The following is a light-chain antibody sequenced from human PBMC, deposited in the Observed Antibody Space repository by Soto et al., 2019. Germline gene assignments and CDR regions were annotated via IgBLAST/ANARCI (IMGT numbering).Light chain of an antibody. CDR1: SSDVGGYNY. J-gene: IGLJ1*01. CDR2: EVS. CDR3: SSYTSSSTYV. Sequence: QSVLTQPPSASGTPGQRVTISCTGTSSDVGGYNYVSWYQQHPGKAPKLMIYEVSNRPSGVSNRFSGSKSGNTASLTISGLQAEDEADYYCSSYTSSSTYVFGIGTKVTVL. V-gene: IGLV2-14*01.